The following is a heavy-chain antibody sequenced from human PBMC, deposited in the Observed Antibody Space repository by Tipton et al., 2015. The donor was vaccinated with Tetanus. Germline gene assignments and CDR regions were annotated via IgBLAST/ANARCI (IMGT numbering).Heavy chain of an antibody. Sequence: TLSLTCAVYGGSFSGYYWSWIRQPPGKGLEWIGEINHSGSTNYNPSLKSRVTISVDTSKNQFSLKLSSVTAADTAVYYCARGRTYYYGSGSLTNHWDYWGRGTLVTVSS. V-gene: IGHV4-34*01. CDR2: INHSGST. CDR3: ARGRTYYYGSGSLTNHWDY. D-gene: IGHD3-10*01. CDR1: GGSFSGYY. J-gene: IGHJ4*02.